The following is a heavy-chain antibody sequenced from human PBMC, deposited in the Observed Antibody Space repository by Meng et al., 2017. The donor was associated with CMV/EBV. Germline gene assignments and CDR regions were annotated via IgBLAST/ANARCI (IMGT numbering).Heavy chain of an antibody. J-gene: IGHJ4*02. V-gene: IGHV4-39*07. Sequence: ESLKISCPVSGGSISSSSYYWGWIRQPPGKGLEWIGSIYYSGSTYYNPSLKSRVTISVDTSKNQFSLKLSSVTAADTAVYYCRVYSSGWYYFDYWGQGTLVTVSS. D-gene: IGHD6-19*01. CDR3: RVYSSGWYYFDY. CDR2: IYYSGST. CDR1: GGSISSSSYY.